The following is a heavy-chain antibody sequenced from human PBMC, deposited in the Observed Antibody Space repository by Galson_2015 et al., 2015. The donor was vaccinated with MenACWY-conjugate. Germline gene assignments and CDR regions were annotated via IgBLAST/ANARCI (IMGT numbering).Heavy chain of an antibody. CDR2: ISMSSSYI. J-gene: IGHJ6*02. CDR1: GFTFSRYT. Sequence: SLRLSCAASGFTFSRYTINWVRQAPGKGLEWVSSISMSSSYIYYADSVKGRFTISRDNAKNSLYLQMNSLRAEDTAVYYCARPLSRSSWYGSGMDVWGQGTTATVSS. V-gene: IGHV3-21*06. CDR3: ARPLSRSSWYGSGMDV. D-gene: IGHD6-13*01.